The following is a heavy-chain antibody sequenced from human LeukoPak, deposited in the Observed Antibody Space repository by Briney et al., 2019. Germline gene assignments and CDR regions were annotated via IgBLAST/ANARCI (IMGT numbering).Heavy chain of an antibody. CDR1: GYSFTSYW. V-gene: IGHV5-51*01. Sequence: GESLKISCKGSGYSFTSYWIGWVRQMPGKGLEWMGIIYPGDSDTRYSPSFQGQVTISADKSISTAYLQWSSLKASDTAMYYCARHGDSSSWYLWQNDNWFDPWGQGTLVTVSS. D-gene: IGHD6-13*01. J-gene: IGHJ5*02. CDR3: ARHGDSSSWYLWQNDNWFDP. CDR2: IYPGDSDT.